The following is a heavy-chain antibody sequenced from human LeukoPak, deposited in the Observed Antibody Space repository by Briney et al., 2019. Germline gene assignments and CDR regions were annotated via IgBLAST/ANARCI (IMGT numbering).Heavy chain of an antibody. D-gene: IGHD6-19*01. CDR3: ARYTGGWGPFDY. V-gene: IGHV4-39*07. CDR1: GGSISSSSYY. Sequence: SETLSLTCTVSGGSISSSSYYWGWIRQPPGKGLEWIGRIYTSGSTNYNPSLKSRVTMSVDTSKNQFSLKLSSVTAADTAVYYCARYTGGWGPFDYWGQGTLVTVSS. J-gene: IGHJ4*02. CDR2: IYTSGST.